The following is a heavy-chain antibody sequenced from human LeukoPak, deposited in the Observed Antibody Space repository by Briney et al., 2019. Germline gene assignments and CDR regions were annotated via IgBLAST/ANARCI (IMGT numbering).Heavy chain of an antibody. D-gene: IGHD3-22*01. CDR2: INPNSGGT. Sequence: GASVKVSGKASGYIFTGYYMHWVRQAPGQGLEWMGWINPNSGGTNSAQKFQGRVTMTRDTSINTAYMELSSLRSDDTAVYYCAGGSSTGYFYTDYYFDYWGQGTLVTVSS. J-gene: IGHJ4*02. V-gene: IGHV1-2*02. CDR3: AGGSSTGYFYTDYYFDY. CDR1: GYIFTGYY.